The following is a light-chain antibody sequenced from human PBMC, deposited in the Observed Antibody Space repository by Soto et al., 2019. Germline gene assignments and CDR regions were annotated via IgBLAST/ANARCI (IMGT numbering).Light chain of an antibody. CDR1: SSDVGGYNY. V-gene: IGLV2-8*01. Sequence: QSVLTQPPSASGSPGQSVTISCTGTSSDVGGYNYVSWYQQHPGKAPKIMIYEVNKRPSGVPDRFWGSKSGNTASLTISGLQAEDEAEYHCCSYACTYYVFGTGTKSPS. CDR3: CSYACTYYV. CDR2: EVN. J-gene: IGLJ1*01.